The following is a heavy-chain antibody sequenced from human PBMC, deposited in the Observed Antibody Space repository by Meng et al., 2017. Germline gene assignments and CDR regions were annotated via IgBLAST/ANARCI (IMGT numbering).Heavy chain of an antibody. D-gene: IGHD3-10*01. CDR3: ARMNYGSGSRRLDY. J-gene: IGHJ4*02. Sequence: QGQLGQCGAWVKKPGASGKVSCKASGYTFTGYYMHWVRQAPGQGLEWMGRINPNSGGTNYAQKFQGRVTMTRDTSISTAYMELSRLRSDDTAVYYCARMNYGSGSRRLDYWGQGTLVTVSS. CDR1: GYTFTGYY. CDR2: INPNSGGT. V-gene: IGHV1-2*06.